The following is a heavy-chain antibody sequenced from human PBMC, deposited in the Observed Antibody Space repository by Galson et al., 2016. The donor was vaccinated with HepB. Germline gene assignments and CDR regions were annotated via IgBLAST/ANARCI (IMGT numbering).Heavy chain of an antibody. D-gene: IGHD6-13*01. CDR1: GFTFSSYE. Sequence: SLRLSCAASGFTFSSYEMNWVRQAPGKGLEWVAYISSSGSTINYADSVKGRFTISRDNAKNSMYLQMNSLRAEDTDVYYCARDRSSRRLYYDYGMDVWGQGTTVTVSS. CDR3: ARDRSSRRLYYDYGMDV. CDR2: ISSSGSTI. V-gene: IGHV3-48*03. J-gene: IGHJ6*02.